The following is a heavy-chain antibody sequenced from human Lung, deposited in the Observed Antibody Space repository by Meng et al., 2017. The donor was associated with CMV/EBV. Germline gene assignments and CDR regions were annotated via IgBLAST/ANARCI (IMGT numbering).Heavy chain of an antibody. D-gene: IGHD5-24*01. CDR3: ARDHRAGRWLQLGYYDY. Sequence: GGSLRLXCTASRSNFNTYAMHWVRQAPGKGLEWVALISYDGNNGHYADSMKGRFTISRDNAKNTLYLEMNSLRAEDTAVYYCARDHRAGRWLQLGYYDYWGQGTLVTVSS. CDR2: ISYDGNNG. V-gene: IGHV3-30*03. J-gene: IGHJ4*02. CDR1: RSNFNTYA.